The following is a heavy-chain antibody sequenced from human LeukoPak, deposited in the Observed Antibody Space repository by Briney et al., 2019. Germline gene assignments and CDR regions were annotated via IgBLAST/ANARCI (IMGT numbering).Heavy chain of an antibody. CDR2: IIPIFGTA. V-gene: IGHV1-69*06. J-gene: IGHJ3*02. CDR1: GGTFSSYA. Sequence: GASVKVSCKASGGTFSSYAIRWVRQAPGQGLEWMGGIIPIFGTANYAQKFQGRVTMTEDTSTDTAYMELSSLRSEDTAVYYCATQVFGGDSSVPDAFDIWGQGTMVTVSS. CDR3: ATQVFGGDSSVPDAFDI. D-gene: IGHD3-22*01.